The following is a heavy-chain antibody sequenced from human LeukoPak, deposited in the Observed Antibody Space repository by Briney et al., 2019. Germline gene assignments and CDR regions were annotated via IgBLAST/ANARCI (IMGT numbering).Heavy chain of an antibody. J-gene: IGHJ4*02. CDR2: IIPIFGTT. D-gene: IGHD3-10*01. V-gene: IGHV1-69*13. CDR1: GGTFSSYA. Sequence: GASVKVSCKASGGTFSSYAISWVRQAPGQGLEWMGGIIPIFGTTNYAQKFQGRVTITADEPTSTAYMELSSLRSEDTAVYFCTRDYARFDYTSGTYYRMAYWGQGTLVTVSS. CDR3: TRDYARFDYTSGTYYRMAY.